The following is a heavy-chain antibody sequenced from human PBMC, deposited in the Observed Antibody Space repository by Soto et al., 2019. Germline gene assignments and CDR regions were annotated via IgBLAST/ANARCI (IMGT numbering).Heavy chain of an antibody. Sequence: GSLRLSCAASGFTFSSYWMSWVRQAPGKGLEWVANIKQDGSEKYYVDSVKGRFTISRDNAKNSLYLQMNSLRAEDTAVYYCARVVYSSSWPPRTYYYYGMDVWGQGTTVTVSS. CDR1: GFTFSSYW. V-gene: IGHV3-7*01. J-gene: IGHJ6*02. CDR3: ARVVYSSSWPPRTYYYYGMDV. D-gene: IGHD6-13*01. CDR2: IKQDGSEK.